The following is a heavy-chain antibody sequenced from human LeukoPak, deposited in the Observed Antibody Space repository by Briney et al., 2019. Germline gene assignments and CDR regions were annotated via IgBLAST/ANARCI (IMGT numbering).Heavy chain of an antibody. Sequence: GGSLRLSCAASGFTFSSYPMSWVRQPPAKGLEWVSAISGSGGSTYYADSVEGRFTISRDNSKNTLYLQMNSLRAEDTAVYDCAKARLGYSGSFYLDYWGQGTLVTVSS. CDR1: GFTFSSYP. D-gene: IGHD1-26*01. CDR2: ISGSGGST. V-gene: IGHV3-23*01. CDR3: AKARLGYSGSFYLDY. J-gene: IGHJ4*02.